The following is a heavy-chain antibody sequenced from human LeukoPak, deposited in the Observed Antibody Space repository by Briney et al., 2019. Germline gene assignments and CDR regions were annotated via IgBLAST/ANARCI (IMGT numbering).Heavy chain of an antibody. J-gene: IGHJ3*02. Sequence: SETLSLTCTVSGGSINNYFWSWIRQPPGKGLEWIGYVHYRGSTKYNPSLKSRVTISVDTSKNQFSLRSTSVTGADTAKYYCARTSDTSGSYSGGHIWGQGTLSPSLQ. CDR2: VHYRGST. CDR1: GGSINNYF. CDR3: ARTSDTSGSYSGGHI. V-gene: IGHV4-59*01. D-gene: IGHD6-19*01.